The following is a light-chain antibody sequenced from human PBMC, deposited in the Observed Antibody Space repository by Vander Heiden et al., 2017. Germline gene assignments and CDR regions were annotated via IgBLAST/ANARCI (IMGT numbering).Light chain of an antibody. J-gene: IGKJ2*01. CDR1: QDISNY. CDR2: DAS. V-gene: IGKV1-33*01. Sequence: HSPAFLSASVGDRVTITCQASQDISNYLNWYQQKPGKAPKLLIYDASNLETGVPSRFSGSGSGTDFTFTISSLQPEDIATYYCQQYDNLPPPYTFGQGTKLEIK. CDR3: QQYDNLPPPYT.